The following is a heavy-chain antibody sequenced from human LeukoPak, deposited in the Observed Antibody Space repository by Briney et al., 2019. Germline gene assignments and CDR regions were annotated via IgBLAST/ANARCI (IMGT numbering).Heavy chain of an antibody. Sequence: PSQTLSLTCTVSGGSISSGGYYWSWLRQPPGKGLEWIGHIYHSGNTYYNPSLKSRVTMSVDTSKNQFSLKLSSVTAADTAVYYCARGGYYDILTGYFPFDYWGQGTLVTVSS. CDR1: GGSISSGGYY. D-gene: IGHD3-9*01. CDR3: ARGGYYDILTGYFPFDY. V-gene: IGHV4-30-2*01. J-gene: IGHJ4*02. CDR2: IYHSGNT.